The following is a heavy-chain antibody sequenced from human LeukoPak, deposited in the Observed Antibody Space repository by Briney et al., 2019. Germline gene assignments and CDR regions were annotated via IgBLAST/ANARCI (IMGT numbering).Heavy chain of an antibody. CDR2: IYSGGST. V-gene: IGHV3-53*01. CDR1: GFTVSSNY. CDR3: ARDRDDYPDY. J-gene: IGHJ4*02. Sequence: GGSLRLSCAASGFTVSSNYMSWVRQAPGKGLEWVSVIYSGGSTYYADSVKGRFTISRDNSKNTLYLQMNSQRAEDTAVYYCARDRDDYPDYWGQGTLVTVSS.